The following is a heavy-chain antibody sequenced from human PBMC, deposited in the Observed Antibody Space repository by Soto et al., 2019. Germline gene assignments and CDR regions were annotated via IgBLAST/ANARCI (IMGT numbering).Heavy chain of an antibody. CDR3: ERDAGGPYDN. CDR2: IYYSGST. D-gene: IGHD2-15*01. CDR1: GAPITINY. Sequence: SETLSLTCTVSGAPITINYWSWIRQAPGKGLEWIGYIYYSGSTTYNPSLKSRVTMSADTSKDQFSLKLKSVTAADKAVYYCERDAGGPYDNWGPGILVTVSS. J-gene: IGHJ4*01. V-gene: IGHV4-59*01.